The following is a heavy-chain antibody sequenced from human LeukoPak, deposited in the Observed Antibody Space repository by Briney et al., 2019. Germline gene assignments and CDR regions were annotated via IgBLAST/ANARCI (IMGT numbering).Heavy chain of an antibody. J-gene: IGHJ6*03. CDR2: ISGSGGST. CDR3: AKSSPYYDFWDRDYYYYMDV. CDR1: GFTFSSYA. V-gene: IGHV3-23*01. Sequence: GGSLRLSCAASGFTFSSYAMSWVRPAPGKGLEWVSAISGSGGSTYYADSVKGRFTISRDNSKNTLYLQMNSLRAEDTAVYYCAKSSPYYDFWDRDYYYYMDVWGKGTTVTVSS. D-gene: IGHD3-3*01.